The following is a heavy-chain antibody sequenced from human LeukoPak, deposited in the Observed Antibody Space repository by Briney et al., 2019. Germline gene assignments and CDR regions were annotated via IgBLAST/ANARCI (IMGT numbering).Heavy chain of an antibody. CDR1: GGSLSSSSYY. J-gene: IGHJ4*02. V-gene: IGHV4-39*01. CDR3: ARLQLTTVTTALFDY. D-gene: IGHD4-17*01. Sequence: PSETLSLTCTVSGGSLSSSSYYWGWIRQPPGKGLEWIGSIYYSGSTYYNPSLKSRVTISVDTSKNQFSLKLSSVTAADTAVYYCARLQLTTVTTALFDYWGQGTLVTVSS. CDR2: IYYSGST.